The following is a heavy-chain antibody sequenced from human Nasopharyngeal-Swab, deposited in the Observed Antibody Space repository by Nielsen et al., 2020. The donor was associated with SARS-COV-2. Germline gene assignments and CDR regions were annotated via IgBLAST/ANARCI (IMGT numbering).Heavy chain of an antibody. D-gene: IGHD2-2*01. V-gene: IGHV4-39*07. J-gene: IGHJ6*02. CDR1: GGSISSSSYY. CDR3: ARVHCSSTSCYRYYSMDV. CDR2: IYYSGST. Sequence: PETRSPTCTVSGGSISSSSYYWGWVSKPPGKGLEWIGSIYYSGSTYYNPSLKSRVTISVDTSKNQFSLKLSSVTAADTAVYYCARVHCSSTSCYRYYSMDVWGQGTTVTVSS.